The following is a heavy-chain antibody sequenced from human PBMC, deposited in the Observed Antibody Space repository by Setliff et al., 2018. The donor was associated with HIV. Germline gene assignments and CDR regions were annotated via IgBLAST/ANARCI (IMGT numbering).Heavy chain of an antibody. CDR3: ARESRVVEGSAYWYFDL. CDR1: GGSFRVYY. Sequence: PSETLSLTCTVSGGSFRVYYWTWVRQPPGKGLEWIGNMYYGGSTNSNPSLKSRVTMSIDASKNQFSLKLSSVTAADTAVYYCARESRVVEGSAYWYFDLWGRGTLVTVSS. CDR2: MYYGGST. J-gene: IGHJ2*01. V-gene: IGHV4-59*12. D-gene: IGHD2-15*01.